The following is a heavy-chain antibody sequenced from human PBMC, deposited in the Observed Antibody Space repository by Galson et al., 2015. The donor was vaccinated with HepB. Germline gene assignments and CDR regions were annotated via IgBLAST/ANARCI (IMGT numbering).Heavy chain of an antibody. V-gene: IGHV3-53*01. CDR1: GLTVSRNY. Sequence: SLRLSCAASGLTVSRNYMSWVRQAPGKGLEWVSVIYSGGTTNYADSVKGRFTISRDNSKNTLYLQMNSLRAEDTAVYYCAGGSGIRGVQDGLDVWGQGTTVTVSS. CDR2: IYSGGTT. CDR3: AGGSGIRGVQDGLDV. J-gene: IGHJ6*02. D-gene: IGHD3-10*01.